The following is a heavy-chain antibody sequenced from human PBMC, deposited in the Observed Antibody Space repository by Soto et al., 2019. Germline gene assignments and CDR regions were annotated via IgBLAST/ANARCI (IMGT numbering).Heavy chain of an antibody. Sequence: SETLSLTCGVSGGTVASSHWWSWVRQSPGRGLEWIGNVYHTGNTNFNPSLQSRVTFSVDKSNNQFSLRLTSVTAADTAVYFCAREIVTAGGNNYFDPWGPGTLVTVSS. J-gene: IGHJ5*02. D-gene: IGHD2-21*02. V-gene: IGHV4-4*02. CDR1: GGTVASSHW. CDR2: VYHTGNT. CDR3: AREIVTAGGNNYFDP.